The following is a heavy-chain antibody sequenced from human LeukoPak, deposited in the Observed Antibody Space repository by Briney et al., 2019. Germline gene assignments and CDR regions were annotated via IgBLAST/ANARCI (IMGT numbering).Heavy chain of an antibody. CDR2: INPSGGST. J-gene: IGHJ4*02. CDR3: ARYDYGDYELNY. CDR1: GYTFTSYY. Sequence: ASVKVSCKASGYTFTSYYMHWVRQAPGQGLEWMGIINPSGGSTSYAQKFQGRVTMTRDTSTSTVYMELSSLKSEDTAVYYCARYDYGDYELNYWGQGTLVTVSS. V-gene: IGHV1-46*01. D-gene: IGHD4-17*01.